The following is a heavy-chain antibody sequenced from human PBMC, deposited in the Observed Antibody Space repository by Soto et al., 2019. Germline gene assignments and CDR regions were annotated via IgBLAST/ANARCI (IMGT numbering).Heavy chain of an antibody. CDR3: AREFCSGGNCYTYYFDP. CDR1: GLTFNRYW. Sequence: DVQLVETGGGVVPPGGSLRLSCAASGLTFNRYWMHWVRNAPGKGLVLVSHINTDGSNTNYADSVKGRFTISRDNAKSTLFLQMNSLRDEDTAVYYCAREFCSGGNCYTYYFDPWGQGIPVTVSS. V-gene: IGHV3-74*01. J-gene: IGHJ5*02. D-gene: IGHD2-15*01. CDR2: INTDGSNT.